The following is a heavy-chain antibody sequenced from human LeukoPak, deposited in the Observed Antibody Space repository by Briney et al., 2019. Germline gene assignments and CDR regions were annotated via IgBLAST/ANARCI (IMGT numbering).Heavy chain of an antibody. Sequence: PGGSLRLSCAASGFTFSSYSMNWVRQAPGKGLEWVSSISSSSSYIYYADSVKGRLTISRDNSKNTLYLQMNSLTTEDTAIYYCAKDWGASGWYNWFDPWGQGTQVTVSS. CDR1: GFTFSSYS. CDR2: ISSSSSYI. V-gene: IGHV3-21*01. J-gene: IGHJ5*02. D-gene: IGHD6-19*01. CDR3: AKDWGASGWYNWFDP.